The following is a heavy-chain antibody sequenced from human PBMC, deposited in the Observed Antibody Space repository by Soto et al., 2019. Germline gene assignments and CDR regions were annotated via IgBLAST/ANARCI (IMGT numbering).Heavy chain of an antibody. J-gene: IGHJ5*02. CDR2: ISAYNGNT. D-gene: IGHD2-15*01. CDR3: ASRYCSGGSCGWFDP. V-gene: IGHV1-18*01. CDR1: GYTFTSYG. Sequence: ASLKVSCKASGYTFTSYGISWVRQAPGQGLEWMGWISAYNGNTNYAQKLQGRVTMTTDTSTSTAYMELRSLRSDDTAVYYCASRYCSGGSCGWFDPWGQGTLVTVSS.